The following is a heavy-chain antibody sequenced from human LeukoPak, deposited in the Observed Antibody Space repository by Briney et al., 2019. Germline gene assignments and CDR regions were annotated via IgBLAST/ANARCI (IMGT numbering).Heavy chain of an antibody. CDR3: ARLSGAVFDY. Sequence: GESLKISCKGSGYRFTTQWIGWVRQMPGKGLEWMGIIYPSDSDTRYSPSFQGQVTISAGKSISTAFLQWSSLKASDTAMYYCARLSGAVFDYWGQGTLVSVSS. D-gene: IGHD3-3*01. CDR1: GYRFTTQW. CDR2: IYPSDSDT. J-gene: IGHJ4*02. V-gene: IGHV5-51*01.